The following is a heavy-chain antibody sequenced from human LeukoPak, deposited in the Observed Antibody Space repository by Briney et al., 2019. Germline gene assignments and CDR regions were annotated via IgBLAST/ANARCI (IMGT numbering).Heavy chain of an antibody. CDR2: ISDDGTTT. CDR1: GFTFTNYW. Sequence: GGSLRLSCVASGFTFTNYWMHWVRQAPGKGLVWVSRISDDGTTTTYADSVKGRFTISRDNAKNTVYLQMNSLRAEDTAVYYCARIGLYTSSWYFDIWGQGTMVTVSS. D-gene: IGHD6-13*01. V-gene: IGHV3-74*03. CDR3: ARIGLYTSSWYFDI. J-gene: IGHJ3*02.